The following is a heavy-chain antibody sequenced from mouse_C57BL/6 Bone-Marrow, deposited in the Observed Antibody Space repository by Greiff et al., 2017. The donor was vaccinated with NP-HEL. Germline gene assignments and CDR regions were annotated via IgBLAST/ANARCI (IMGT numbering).Heavy chain of an antibody. CDR1: GYSFTDYN. Sequence: VQLQQSGPDLVKPGASVKISCKASGYSFTDYNMTWVKQSNGKSLEWIGVIIPNYGTTSYNEKFKGKAPVTVDQSSSTAYMPLNSQTSEDTAVDYCAKLGVYWDYTFAYWGQGTLVTVSA. CDR3: AKLGVYWDYTFAY. J-gene: IGHJ3*01. CDR2: IIPNYGTT. V-gene: IGHV1-39*01. D-gene: IGHD2-4*01.